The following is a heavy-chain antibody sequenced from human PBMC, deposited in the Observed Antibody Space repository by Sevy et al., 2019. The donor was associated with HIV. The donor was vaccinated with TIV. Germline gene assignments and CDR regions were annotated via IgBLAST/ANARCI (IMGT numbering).Heavy chain of an antibody. J-gene: IGHJ3*02. D-gene: IGHD3-3*01. CDR2: IKQAGSEK. CDR3: VREQSYAFRNAYSGGAFAI. CDR1: GCTFGSYW. Sequence: GGSLRLSCEASGCTFGSYWMNWVRQAPGKGLEWVANIKQAGSEKNYVDSVKGRFTISRDNAKNSLYLQMNSLRAEDTGVYYCVREQSYAFRNAYSGGAFAIWGQGTTVTVSS. V-gene: IGHV3-7*01.